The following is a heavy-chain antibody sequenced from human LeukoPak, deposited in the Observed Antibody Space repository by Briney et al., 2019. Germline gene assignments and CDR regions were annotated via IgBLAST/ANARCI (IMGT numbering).Heavy chain of an antibody. CDR3: VDNYGSGSRYFDY. Sequence: GGSLRLSCSASGFTFSDYVMYWVRQAPGKGLEYVSAISSNGGTTYYADSVKGRFTISRDNSKNTLYLQMRSLRAEDTAVYYCVDNYGSGSRYFDYWGQGTLVTVSS. CDR2: ISSNGGTT. J-gene: IGHJ4*02. D-gene: IGHD3-10*01. CDR1: GFTFSDYV. V-gene: IGHV3-64D*09.